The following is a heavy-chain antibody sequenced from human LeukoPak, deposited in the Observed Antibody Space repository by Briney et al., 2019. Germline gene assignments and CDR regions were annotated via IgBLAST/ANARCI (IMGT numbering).Heavy chain of an antibody. CDR2: IYYSGST. CDR1: GGSISSYY. CDR3: ARDRKGLGSYYAVNYYYYGMDV. V-gene: IGHV4-59*01. Sequence: SETLSLTCTVSGGSISSYYWSWIRQPPGKALEWIGYIYYSGSTNYNPSLKSRVTISVDTSKNQFSLKLSSVTAADTAVYYCARDRKGLGSYYAVNYYYYGMDVWGQGTTVTVSS. J-gene: IGHJ6*02. D-gene: IGHD1-26*01.